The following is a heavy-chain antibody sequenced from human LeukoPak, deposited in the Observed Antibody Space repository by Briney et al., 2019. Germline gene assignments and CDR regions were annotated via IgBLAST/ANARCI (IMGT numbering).Heavy chain of an antibody. J-gene: IGHJ4*02. CDR3: TRPSYDSSVSGVVY. Sequence: GGTLRLSCATSGFTFSGSAVHWVRQASGKGLEWVGRIRSKANSYATTDVASVRGRFSISRDDSKNTAYLQMNSLKTEDTAVYYCTRPSYDSSVSGVVYWGQGTLVTVSS. CDR2: IRSKANSYAT. V-gene: IGHV3-73*01. D-gene: IGHD3-22*01. CDR1: GFTFSGSA.